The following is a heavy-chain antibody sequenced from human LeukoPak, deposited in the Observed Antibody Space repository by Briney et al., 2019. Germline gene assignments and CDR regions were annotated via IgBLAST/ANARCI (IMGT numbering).Heavy chain of an antibody. V-gene: IGHV4-61*02. CDR3: ARDICGYNYGCFDS. CDR1: GDSIGRGSYY. CDR2: IFSTGST. J-gene: IGHJ4*02. Sequence: SETLSLTCAVSGDSIGRGSYYWGWIRQPAGKAPEWTGRIFSTGSTSYNPSLKSRVTISVDTSKNQFSLNLSSVTAADTAVYYCARDICGYNYGCFDSWGQGTLVTVSS. D-gene: IGHD5-18*01.